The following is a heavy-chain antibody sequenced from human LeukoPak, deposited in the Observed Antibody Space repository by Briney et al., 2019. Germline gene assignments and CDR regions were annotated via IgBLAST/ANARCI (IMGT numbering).Heavy chain of an antibody. J-gene: IGHJ4*02. V-gene: IGHV1-2*02. CDR3: ARGSIVGATFDYFDY. Sequence: GASVKVSCKASGYTFTGYYIHWVRQAPGQGLEWMGWINPNSGGTNYAQKFQGRVTMTRDTSISTAYMDLRRLRSDDTAVYYCARGSIVGATFDYFDYWGQGTLVTVSS. D-gene: IGHD1-26*01. CDR2: INPNSGGT. CDR1: GYTFTGYY.